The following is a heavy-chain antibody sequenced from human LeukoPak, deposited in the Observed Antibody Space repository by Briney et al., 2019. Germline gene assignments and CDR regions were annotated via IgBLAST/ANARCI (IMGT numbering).Heavy chain of an antibody. CDR2: IWNDGSNK. D-gene: IGHD3-3*01. V-gene: IGHV3-33*01. CDR3: ARDPLRFLEWSVGYYYYYMDV. J-gene: IGHJ6*03. Sequence: GGSLRLSCAASGFTFSSYGMHWVRQAPGKGLEWVAVIWNDGSNKYYADSVKGRFTISRDNSKNTLYLQMNSLRAEDTAVYYCARDPLRFLEWSVGYYYYYMDVWGKGTTVTVSS. CDR1: GFTFSSYG.